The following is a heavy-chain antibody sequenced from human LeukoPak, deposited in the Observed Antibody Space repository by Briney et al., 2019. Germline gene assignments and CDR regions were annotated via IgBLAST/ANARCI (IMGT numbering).Heavy chain of an antibody. V-gene: IGHV4-39*01. CDR1: GGSISSYY. CDR3: ARRRVVAVYDY. CDR2: IYYSGST. J-gene: IGHJ4*02. D-gene: IGHD2-15*01. Sequence: SETLSLTCTVSGGSISSYYWGWIRQPPGKGLEWIGSIYYSGSTYYNPSLKSRVTISVDTSKNQFSLKLSSVTAADTAVYYCARRRVVAVYDYWGQGTLVTVSS.